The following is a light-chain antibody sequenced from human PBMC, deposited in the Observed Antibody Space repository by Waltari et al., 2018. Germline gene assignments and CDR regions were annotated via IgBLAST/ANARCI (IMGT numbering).Light chain of an antibody. CDR1: SSDVGNYNR. J-gene: IGLJ3*02. CDR3: CSYADTTTWV. V-gene: IGLV2-23*01. CDR2: EGS. Sequence: QSALTQPASVSGSPGQSITISCTGTSSDVGNYNRVPWYQQDPDKAPKLMIYEGSQRPSGVSNRFSRSKSGNTASLTISGLQAEDEADYYCCSYADTTTWVFGGGTKLTVL.